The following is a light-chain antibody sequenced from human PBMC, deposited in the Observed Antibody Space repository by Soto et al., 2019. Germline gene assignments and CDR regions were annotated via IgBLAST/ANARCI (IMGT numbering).Light chain of an antibody. V-gene: IGKV1-5*03. CDR3: QQGNSYSEA. J-gene: IGKJ1*01. CDR1: QTIGSC. Sequence: DIQMTQSPSTLSGSVGDRFTITCRASQTIGSCLAWYQQKPGKAPTLLIYEASTLKSGVPSRFSGSGSGTEFNLTISSLKPDDFATYYCQQGNSYSEAFGQGTKVDIK. CDR2: EAS.